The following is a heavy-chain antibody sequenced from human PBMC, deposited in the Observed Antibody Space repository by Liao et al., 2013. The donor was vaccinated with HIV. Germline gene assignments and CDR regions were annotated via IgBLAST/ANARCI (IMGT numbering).Heavy chain of an antibody. J-gene: IGHJ4*02. CDR1: GGSMSGYY. Sequence: QVQLQESGPGLVKPSETLSLTCAVSGGSMSGYYWSWIRQPAGKGLEWIGHIYTSGSTNYNPSLKSRVTMSVDTSKNQFSLRLSSVTAADTAVYYCASERHLYCSSTSCYKIDYWGQGTLVTVSS. CDR3: ASERHLYCSSTSCYKIDY. CDR2: IYTSGST. D-gene: IGHD2-2*01. V-gene: IGHV4-4*07.